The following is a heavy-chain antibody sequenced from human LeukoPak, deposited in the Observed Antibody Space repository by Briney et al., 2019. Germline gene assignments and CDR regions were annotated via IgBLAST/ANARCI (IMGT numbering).Heavy chain of an antibody. CDR1: GGTFSSYA. D-gene: IGHD4-23*01. Sequence: SVKVSCKASGGTFSSYAINWVRQAPGQGLEWMGGIIPIFGKANYAQKLQGRVTITADESTRTAYMELSSLRSEDTAVYYCARGWLAETTVVTPYNYWGRGTLVSVSS. CDR3: ARGWLAETTVVTPYNY. CDR2: IIPIFGKA. V-gene: IGHV1-69*13. J-gene: IGHJ4*02.